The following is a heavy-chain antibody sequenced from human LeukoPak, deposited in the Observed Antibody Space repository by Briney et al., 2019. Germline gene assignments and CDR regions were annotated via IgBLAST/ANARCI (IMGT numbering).Heavy chain of an antibody. J-gene: IGHJ4*02. V-gene: IGHV1-2*02. CDR1: GYTFTRYG. CDR3: AREHDFWSGRQYYFDY. D-gene: IGHD3-3*01. Sequence: ASVKVSCKASGYTFTRYGIIWVRQAPGQGLEWMGWINPNSGGTNYAQKFQGRVTMTRDTSISTAYMELSRLRSDDTAVYYCAREHDFWSGRQYYFDYWGQGTLVTVSS. CDR2: INPNSGGT.